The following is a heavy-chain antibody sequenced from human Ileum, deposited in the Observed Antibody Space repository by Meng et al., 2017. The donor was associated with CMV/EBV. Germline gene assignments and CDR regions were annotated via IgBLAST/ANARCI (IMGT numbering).Heavy chain of an antibody. Sequence: ASGFTFDSYGMHWVRQPPGKGLEWVAVTWFDGSNKYYADSVKGRFTISRDNSKHTLYLQMNSLRVEDTAVYYCAKDANWGNPTSPDYWGQGTLVTVSS. CDR1: GFTFDSYG. J-gene: IGHJ4*02. CDR3: AKDANWGNPTSPDY. CDR2: TWFDGSNK. D-gene: IGHD7-27*01. V-gene: IGHV3-33*06.